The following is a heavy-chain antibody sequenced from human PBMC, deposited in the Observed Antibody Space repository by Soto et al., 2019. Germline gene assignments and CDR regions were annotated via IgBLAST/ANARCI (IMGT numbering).Heavy chain of an antibody. J-gene: IGHJ3*02. D-gene: IGHD3-3*01. Sequence: ASVKVSCKVSGYTLTELSMHWVRQAPGKGLEWMGGFDPEDGETIYAQKFQGRVTMTEDTSTDTAYMELSSLRSEDTAVYYCARGPLITIFGVVIRADAFDIWGQGTMVTVSS. V-gene: IGHV1-24*01. CDR2: FDPEDGET. CDR3: ARGPLITIFGVVIRADAFDI. CDR1: GYTLTELS.